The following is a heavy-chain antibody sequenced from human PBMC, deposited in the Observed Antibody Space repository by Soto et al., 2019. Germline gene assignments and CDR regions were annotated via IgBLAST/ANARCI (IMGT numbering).Heavy chain of an antibody. D-gene: IGHD3-22*01. CDR2: ISSSGNTI. Sequence: GWSLRLSCAASGFTFSTYEMNWVRQAPGKGLEWISYISSSGNTIYSADSVKGRFTISRDNAKNSLYLQMNSLRAEDTAVYYCARDQSVNYDTTGYYLGGPFDYWGQGTLVTVSS. J-gene: IGHJ4*02. CDR1: GFTFSTYE. V-gene: IGHV3-48*03. CDR3: ARDQSVNYDTTGYYLGGPFDY.